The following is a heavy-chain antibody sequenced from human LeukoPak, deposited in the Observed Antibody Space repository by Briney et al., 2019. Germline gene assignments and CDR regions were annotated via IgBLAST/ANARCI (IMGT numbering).Heavy chain of an antibody. V-gene: IGHV4-59*01. CDR3: ARGTFWSGYYHDY. CDR2: IFYSGST. CDR1: GGSITTYY. D-gene: IGHD3-3*01. J-gene: IGHJ4*02. Sequence: SETLSLTCTVSGGSITTYYWSWIRQPPGKGLEWIGFIFYSGSTNFNPSLKSRVTISLNTSKTQFSLKLSSVTAADTAVYYCARGTFWSGYYHDYWGQGTLVTVSS.